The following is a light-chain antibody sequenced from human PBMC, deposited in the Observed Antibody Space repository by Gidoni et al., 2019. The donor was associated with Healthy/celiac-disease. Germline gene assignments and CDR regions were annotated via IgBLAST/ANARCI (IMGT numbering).Light chain of an antibody. CDR2: DAS. CDR3: QQYDNLPYT. J-gene: IGKJ2*01. V-gene: IGKV1-33*01. Sequence: DIQLTQSPSSLSASVGDRVTIICQASQDISNSLTWYQQKPGKAPKLLIYDASNLETGVPSRFSGSGSGTDFTFTISSLQPEDIATYYCQQYDNLPYTFGQGTKLEIK. CDR1: QDISNS.